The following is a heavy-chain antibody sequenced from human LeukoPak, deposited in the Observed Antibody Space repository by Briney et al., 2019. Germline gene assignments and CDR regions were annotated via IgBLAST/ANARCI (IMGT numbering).Heavy chain of an antibody. J-gene: IGHJ4*02. D-gene: IGHD3-3*01. CDR3: ARLWSASESFDY. Sequence: GGSLRLSCAASGFTFSSYWMSWVRQAPGKGLEWVANIRQDGSEKYYVDSVKGRFTISKDNAKNSLYLQMDSLRAEDTAVYYCARLWSASESFDYWGQGTLVTVSS. CDR2: IRQDGSEK. V-gene: IGHV3-7*01. CDR1: GFTFSSYW.